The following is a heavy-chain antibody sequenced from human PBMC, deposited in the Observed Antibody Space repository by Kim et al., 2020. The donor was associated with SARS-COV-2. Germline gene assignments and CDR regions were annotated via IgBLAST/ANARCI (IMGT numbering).Heavy chain of an antibody. CDR1: GGSISSSSYY. CDR3: AREGAGVVVVTAAPGNGDAFDI. Sequence: SETLSLTCTVSGGSISSSSYYWGWIRQPPGKGLEWIGSIYYSGSTYYNPSLKSRVTISVDTSKNQFSLKLSSVTAADTAVYYCAREGAGVVVVTAAPGNGDAFDIWGQGTMVTVSS. J-gene: IGHJ3*02. D-gene: IGHD2-21*02. CDR2: IYYSGST. V-gene: IGHV4-39*07.